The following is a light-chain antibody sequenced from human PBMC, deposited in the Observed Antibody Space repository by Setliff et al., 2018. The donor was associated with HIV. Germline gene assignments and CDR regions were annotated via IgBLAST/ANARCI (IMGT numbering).Light chain of an antibody. CDR3: SSYAGSNNV. CDR1: SSYVGVYNY. Sequence: QSALTQPASVSGSPGQSITISCTGTSSYVGVYNYVSWYQQHPGKAPKLMIYDVSNRPSGVSNRFSCSKSGNTASLPVSGLQAEDEADYYCSSYAGSNNVFGTGTKVTVL. CDR2: DVS. V-gene: IGLV2-14*03. J-gene: IGLJ1*01.